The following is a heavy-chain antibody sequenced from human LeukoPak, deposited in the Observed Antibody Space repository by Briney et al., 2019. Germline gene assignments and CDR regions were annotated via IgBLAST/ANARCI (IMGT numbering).Heavy chain of an antibody. CDR1: GFTFDSYA. Sequence: GGSLRLSCAASGFTFDSYAMSWVRQAPGKGLEWVSYIRGRGGGTYYADSVRGRFTISRDNAKNSLYLQMNSLRAEDTAVYYCARGYYGSGSYYKIPYYYGMDVWGQGTTVTVSS. D-gene: IGHD3-10*01. V-gene: IGHV3-23*01. CDR3: ARGYYGSGSYYKIPYYYGMDV. CDR2: IRGRGGGT. J-gene: IGHJ6*02.